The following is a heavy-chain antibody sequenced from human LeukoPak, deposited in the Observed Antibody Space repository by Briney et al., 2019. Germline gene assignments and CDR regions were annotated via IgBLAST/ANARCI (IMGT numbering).Heavy chain of an antibody. CDR1: GGSISSGSYY. J-gene: IGHJ4*02. CDR3: ATLYDSSGYRTNYFDY. Sequence: SETLSLTCSVSGGSISSGSYYWSWIRQPAGKGLEWIGRIYTSGSTNYNPSLKSRVTISVDTSKNQFSLKLSSVTAAGTAVYYCATLYDSSGYRTNYFDYWGQGTLVTVSS. D-gene: IGHD3-22*01. CDR2: IYTSGST. V-gene: IGHV4-61*02.